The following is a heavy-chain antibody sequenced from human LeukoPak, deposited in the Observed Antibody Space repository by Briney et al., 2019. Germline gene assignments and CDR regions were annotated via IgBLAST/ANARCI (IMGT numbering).Heavy chain of an antibody. D-gene: IGHD3-10*01. CDR2: TSGSGGST. V-gene: IGHV3-23*01. Sequence: GSLRLSCATSGFTFSSYAMSWVRQAPGKGLEWVSATSGSGGSTYYADSVKGRFTISRDNSKNTLYLQMNSLRAEDTAVYYCAKVPMVYYYGSGSPNWFDPWGQGTLVTVSS. J-gene: IGHJ5*02. CDR1: GFTFSSYA. CDR3: AKVPMVYYYGSGSPNWFDP.